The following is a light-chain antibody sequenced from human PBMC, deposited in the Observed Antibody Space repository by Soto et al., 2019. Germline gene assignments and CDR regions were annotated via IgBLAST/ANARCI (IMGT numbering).Light chain of an antibody. V-gene: IGKV3-20*01. Sequence: EIVLTQSTGTLSLSPAERATLSGRASQSVSSNYLAWYQQKPGQAPRLLIYGASSRATGIPDRFSGSGSGTDFTLTISRLEPEDFAVYYCQHYGSSPETFGQGTKVDI. CDR1: QSVSSNY. CDR3: QHYGSSPET. CDR2: GAS. J-gene: IGKJ1*01.